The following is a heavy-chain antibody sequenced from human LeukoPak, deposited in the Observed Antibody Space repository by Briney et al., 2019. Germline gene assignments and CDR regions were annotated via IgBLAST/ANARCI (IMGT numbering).Heavy chain of an antibody. Sequence: PSETLSLTCTVSGGSISSYYWSWIRQPPGKGLEWIGYIYYSGSTNYNPSLKSRVTISVDTSKNQFSLKLSSVTAADTAVYYCARTAVAQPSHFDYWGQGTLVTVSS. D-gene: IGHD6-19*01. CDR3: ARTAVAQPSHFDY. CDR1: GGSISSYY. J-gene: IGHJ4*02. CDR2: IYYSGST. V-gene: IGHV4-59*01.